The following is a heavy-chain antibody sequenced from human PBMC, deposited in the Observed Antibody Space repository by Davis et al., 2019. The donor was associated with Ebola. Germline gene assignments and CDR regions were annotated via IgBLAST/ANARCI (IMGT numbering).Heavy chain of an antibody. D-gene: IGHD4-17*01. CDR2: IKQDGSEK. Sequence: PGGSLRLSCAASGFTFSSYWMSWVRQAPGKGLEWVANIKQDGSEKYYVDSVKGRFTISRDNAKNSLYLQMNSLRAEDTAVYYCAREGGLDDYGDYSPWFDPWGQGTLVTVSS. V-gene: IGHV3-7*01. CDR1: GFTFSSYW. J-gene: IGHJ5*02. CDR3: AREGGLDDYGDYSPWFDP.